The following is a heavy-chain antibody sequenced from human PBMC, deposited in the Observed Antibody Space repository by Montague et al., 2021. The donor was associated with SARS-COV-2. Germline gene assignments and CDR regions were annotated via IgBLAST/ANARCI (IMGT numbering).Heavy chain of an antibody. Sequence: SETLSLTCAVYGGSFSGYYWSWIRQPPGKGLEWIGEINHSGSTNYNPSLKSRVTISVDTSKNQFSLKLSSVTAADTAVYYCARGKTVTTFYYYYYGMDVWGQGTTVTGPS. CDR1: GGSFSGYY. J-gene: IGHJ6*02. V-gene: IGHV4-34*01. CDR3: ARGKTVTTFYYYYYGMDV. CDR2: INHSGST. D-gene: IGHD4-17*01.